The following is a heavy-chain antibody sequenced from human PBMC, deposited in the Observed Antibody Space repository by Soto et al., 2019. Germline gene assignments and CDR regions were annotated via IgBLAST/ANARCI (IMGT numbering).Heavy chain of an antibody. CDR1: GFPFSSYA. V-gene: IGHV3-23*01. CDR2: ISGSGGST. J-gene: IGHJ4*02. CDR3: AKWGSYGYFPYYFDY. D-gene: IGHD5-18*01. Sequence: PGGSLRLSCSASGFPFSSYAMSWVRQAPGKGLEWVSAISGSGGSTYYADSVKGRFTISRDNSKNTLYLQMNSLRAEDTAVYYCAKWGSYGYFPYYFDYWGQGTLVTVSS.